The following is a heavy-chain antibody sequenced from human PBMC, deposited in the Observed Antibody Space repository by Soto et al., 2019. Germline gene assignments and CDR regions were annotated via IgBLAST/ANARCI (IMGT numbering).Heavy chain of an antibody. Sequence: PSETLSLTCAVYGGSFSGYYLSWIRQHPGKGLEWIGEINHSGSTNYNPSLKSRVTISVDTSKNQFSLKLSSVTAADTAVYYCARAVAGIAPPYFDYWGQGTLVTVSS. CDR3: ARAVAGIAPPYFDY. CDR2: INHSGST. D-gene: IGHD6-19*01. CDR1: GGSFSGYY. V-gene: IGHV4-34*01. J-gene: IGHJ4*02.